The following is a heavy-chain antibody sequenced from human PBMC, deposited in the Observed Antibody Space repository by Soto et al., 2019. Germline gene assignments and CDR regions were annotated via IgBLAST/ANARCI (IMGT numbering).Heavy chain of an antibody. CDR1: DVTFLNYA. CDR3: GKRQGIVVVAADS. D-gene: IGHD2-21*01. V-gene: IGHV3-23*01. Sequence: SLRHSCAAADVTFLNYAMSRFSQAPGKGLQWVSSISNAAGSTHYADAVKGRFAISRDNSKSTLYLQMNNLRAEDTATYYCGKRQGIVVVAADSWGQGALVTVSS. J-gene: IGHJ5*02. CDR2: ISNAAGST.